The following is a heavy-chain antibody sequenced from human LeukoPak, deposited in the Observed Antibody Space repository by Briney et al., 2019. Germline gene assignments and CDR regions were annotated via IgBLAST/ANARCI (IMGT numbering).Heavy chain of an antibody. J-gene: IGHJ4*02. V-gene: IGHV3-74*01. CDR1: GYSISSGYY. CDR3: LVGIDY. D-gene: IGHD1-26*01. Sequence: ETLSLTCTVSGYSISSGYYWGWIRQPPGKGLVWVSCINSDGSTTSYADSVKGRFTISRDNAKNTLYLQMNSLRAEDTAVYYCLVGIDYWGQGTLVTVSS. CDR2: INSDGSTT.